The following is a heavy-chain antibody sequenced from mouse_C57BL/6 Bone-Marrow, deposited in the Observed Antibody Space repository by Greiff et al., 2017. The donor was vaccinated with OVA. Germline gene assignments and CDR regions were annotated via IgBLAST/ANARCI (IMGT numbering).Heavy chain of an antibody. D-gene: IGHD1-1*01. Sequence: VKLVESGAELARPGASVKLSCKASGYTFTSYGISWVKQRTGQGLEWIGEIYPRSGNTYYNEKFKGKATLTADKSSSTAYMELRSLTSEDSAVYFCARRSPFYYGSSYRYWGQGTTLTVSS. V-gene: IGHV1-81*01. CDR3: ARRSPFYYGSSYRY. J-gene: IGHJ2*01. CDR1: GYTFTSYG. CDR2: IYPRSGNT.